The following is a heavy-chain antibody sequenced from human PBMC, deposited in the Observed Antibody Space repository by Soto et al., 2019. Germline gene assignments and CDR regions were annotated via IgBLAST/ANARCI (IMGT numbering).Heavy chain of an antibody. CDR1: GITLSSYA. CDR3: AKEQLERRFGFDY. V-gene: IGHV3-23*01. D-gene: IGHD1-1*01. CDR2: INDSGDDT. Sequence: EVQLLESGGGLVQPGGSLRLSCVASGITLSSYAMSWVRQAPGKGLEWVSGINDSGDDTYHADSVKGRFAISRDNSKNTLYLQMASLRAEDTDVYYCAKEQLERRFGFDYWGQGILVTVSS. J-gene: IGHJ4*02.